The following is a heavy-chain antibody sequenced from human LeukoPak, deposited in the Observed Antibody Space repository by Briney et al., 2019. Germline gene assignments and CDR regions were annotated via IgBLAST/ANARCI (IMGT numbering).Heavy chain of an antibody. CDR3: VRDHYYSFDC. D-gene: IGHD2/OR15-2a*01. V-gene: IGHV3-48*02. CDR2: ISSSSSAI. CDR1: GFTFSSYS. J-gene: IGHJ4*02. Sequence: GGSLRLSCAASGFTFSSYSMNWVRQAPGKGLEWISYISSSSSAIYYADSVKGRSTISRDNAKNSLYLQMNSLRDEDTAVYYCVRDHYYSFDCWGQGTLVTVSS.